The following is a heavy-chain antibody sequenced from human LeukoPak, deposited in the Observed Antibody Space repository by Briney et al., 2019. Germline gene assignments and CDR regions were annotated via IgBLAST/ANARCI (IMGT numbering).Heavy chain of an antibody. CDR3: AIPPGYCGNDCSFDH. Sequence: GESLQISCEGSGYSFSNYWIGWVRRMPGKGLEWMGIIYPGDYETRYSPSFQGLVTISVDKSISTAYLQWSSLMASDTAMYYCAIPPGYCGNDCSFDHWGQGTLVTVSS. J-gene: IGHJ4*02. CDR1: GYSFSNYW. V-gene: IGHV5-51*01. D-gene: IGHD2-21*02. CDR2: IYPGDYET.